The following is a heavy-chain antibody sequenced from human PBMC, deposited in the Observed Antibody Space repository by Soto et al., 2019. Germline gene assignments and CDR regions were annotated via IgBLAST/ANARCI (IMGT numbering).Heavy chain of an antibody. CDR2: IYSGGST. V-gene: IGHV3-66*01. CDR3: ARGRGSLGFYAFDI. D-gene: IGHD7-27*01. CDR1: GFTVSSNY. Sequence: GGSLRLSCAASGFTVSSNYMSWVRQAPGKGLEWVSVIYSGGSTYYADPVKGRFTISRDNSKNTLYLQMNSLRAEDTAVYYCARGRGSLGFYAFDIWGQGTMVTVSS. J-gene: IGHJ3*02.